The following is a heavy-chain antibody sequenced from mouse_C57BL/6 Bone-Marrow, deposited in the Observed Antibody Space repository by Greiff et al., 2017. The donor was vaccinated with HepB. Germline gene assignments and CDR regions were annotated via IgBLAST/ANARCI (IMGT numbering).Heavy chain of an antibody. CDR1: GFTFSSYA. V-gene: IGHV5-4*01. CDR2: ISDGGSYT. D-gene: IGHD2-1*01. CDR3: ARELIYYGPYGGFAY. J-gene: IGHJ3*01. Sequence: EVKLVESGGGLVKPGGSLKLSCAASGFTFSSYAMSWVRQTPEKRLEWVATISDGGSYTYYPDNVKGRFTISTDNAKNNLYLQMSHLKSEDTAMYYCARELIYYGPYGGFAYWGQGTLVTVSA.